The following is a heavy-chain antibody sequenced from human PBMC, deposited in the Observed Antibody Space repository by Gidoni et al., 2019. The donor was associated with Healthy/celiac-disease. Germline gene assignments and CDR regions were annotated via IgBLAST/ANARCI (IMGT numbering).Heavy chain of an antibody. V-gene: IGHV3-30*18. CDR2: ISYAGSNK. D-gene: IGHD2-2*02. CDR3: AKGAFACSSTSCYMGWFDP. J-gene: IGHJ5*02. Sequence: QVQLVESGGGVVQPGRSLRLSCAASGFTFSSYGMHWVRQAPGKGLEWVAVISYAGSNKYYADSVKGRFTISRDNSKNTLYLQMNSLRAEDTAVYYCAKGAFACSSTSCYMGWFDPWGQGTLVTVSS. CDR1: GFTFSSYG.